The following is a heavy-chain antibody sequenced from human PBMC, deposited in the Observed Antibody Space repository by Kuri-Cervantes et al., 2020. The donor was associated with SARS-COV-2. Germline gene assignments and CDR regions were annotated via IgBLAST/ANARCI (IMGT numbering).Heavy chain of an antibody. D-gene: IGHD3-22*01. Sequence: SETLSLTCTVSGGSISSYYWSWIRQPPGKGLEWIGYTYYSGSTNYNPSLKSRVTISVDTSKNQFSLKLSSVTAADTAVYYCARDSYYYESSGHHDYWGQGTLVTVSS. CDR1: GGSISSYY. J-gene: IGHJ4*02. CDR2: TYYSGST. CDR3: ARDSYYYESSGHHDY. V-gene: IGHV4-59*12.